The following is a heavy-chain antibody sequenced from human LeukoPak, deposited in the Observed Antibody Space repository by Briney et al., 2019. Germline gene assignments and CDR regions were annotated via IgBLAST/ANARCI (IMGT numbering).Heavy chain of an antibody. CDR1: GDSISSYY. J-gene: IGHJ6*04. V-gene: IGHV4-4*07. D-gene: IGHD3-3*01. Sequence: SETLPLTCTVSGDSISSYYWNWIRQPAGKGLEWIGRIHTSGSTNYNPSLESRVTMSVDTSKNQFSLKLSSVTAADTALYYCARVNDFWSRRGMDVWGKGTTVTVSS. CDR3: ARVNDFWSRRGMDV. CDR2: IHTSGST.